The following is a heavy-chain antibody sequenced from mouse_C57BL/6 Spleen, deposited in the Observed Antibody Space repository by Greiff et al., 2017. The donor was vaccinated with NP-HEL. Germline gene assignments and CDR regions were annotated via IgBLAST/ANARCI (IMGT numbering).Heavy chain of an antibody. D-gene: IGHD1-1*01. J-gene: IGHJ1*03. CDR1: GFNIKDYY. CDR3: ARVDYYGSNLLGYFDV. Sequence: EVQLQQSGAELVKPGASVKLSCTASGFNIKDYYMHWVKQRTEQGLEWIGRIDPEDGDTKYAPKFQGKATITADTSSNTAYLQLSSLTSEDTAVYYVARVDYYGSNLLGYFDVWGTGTTVTVSS. CDR2: IDPEDGDT. V-gene: IGHV14-2*01.